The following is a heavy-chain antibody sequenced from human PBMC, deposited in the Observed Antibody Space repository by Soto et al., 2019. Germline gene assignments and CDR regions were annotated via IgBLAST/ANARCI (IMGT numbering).Heavy chain of an antibody. CDR3: ARGLGYCSGGSCYYYGMDV. CDR2: IIPIFGTA. Sequence: QVQLVQSGAEVKKPGSSVKVSCKASGGTFSSYAISWVRQAPGQGLEWMGGIIPIFGTANYAQKFQGRVTITADESTSTAYMELSSLRSDDTAVYYCARGLGYCSGGSCYYYGMDVWGQGTTVTVSS. V-gene: IGHV1-69*01. CDR1: GGTFSSYA. J-gene: IGHJ6*02. D-gene: IGHD2-15*01.